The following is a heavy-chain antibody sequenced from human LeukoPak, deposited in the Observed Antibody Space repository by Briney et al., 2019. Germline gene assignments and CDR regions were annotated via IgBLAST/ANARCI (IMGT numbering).Heavy chain of an antibody. CDR2: IYSGGGT. CDR1: GFSVSNKY. CDR3: ASAMNFGHFDL. V-gene: IGHV3-53*01. Sequence: PGGSLRLSCAASGFSVSNKYMTWVRQAPGKGLEWVSVIYSGGGTYYADFVRGRFTISRDSSNNTLYLQMNSLRVEDTAIYYCASAMNFGHFDLWGRGTLVTVSS. D-gene: IGHD2-2*01. J-gene: IGHJ2*01.